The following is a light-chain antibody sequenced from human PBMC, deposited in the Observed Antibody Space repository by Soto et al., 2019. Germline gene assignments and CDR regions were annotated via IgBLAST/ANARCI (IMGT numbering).Light chain of an antibody. V-gene: IGLV2-18*01. J-gene: IGLJ3*02. CDR1: SSDVGSYNR. Sequence: QSALTQPPSVSGSPGQSVTISCTGTSSDVGSYNRVSWYQQPPGTAPKLMIYEVSNRPSGVPDRFSGSKSGNTASLTISGLQAEDEADYYCSLYTSSSTWVFDGGTQLTVL. CDR3: SLYTSSSTWV. CDR2: EVS.